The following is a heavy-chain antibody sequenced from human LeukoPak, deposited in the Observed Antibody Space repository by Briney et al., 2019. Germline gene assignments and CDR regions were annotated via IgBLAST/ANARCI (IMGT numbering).Heavy chain of an antibody. D-gene: IGHD2-15*01. CDR2: IYDSGST. CDR3: ARAPQLYYFDY. J-gene: IGHJ4*02. CDR1: GGSISGYY. Sequence: SETLSLTCTVSGGSISGYYWSWIRQPPGKGLEWIGYIYDSGSTTDYNPSLKSRVTISVDTSKTQFSLKVTSVTAADTAVYYCARAPQLYYFDYWGQGILVTVSS. V-gene: IGHV4-59*01.